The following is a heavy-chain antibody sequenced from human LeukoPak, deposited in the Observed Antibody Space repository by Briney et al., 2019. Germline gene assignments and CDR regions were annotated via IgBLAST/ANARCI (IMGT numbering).Heavy chain of an antibody. V-gene: IGHV3-48*02. CDR1: GFTFSTYN. CDR2: ISSNTNTI. Sequence: GGSLRLSCAASGFTFSTYNMKWVRQAPGKGLECISYISSNTNTIYYADSVKGRFTISTDNAKNSLYLQMNSLRDEDTAVYYCAGVVFLPQGAFDIWGQGTVVTVSS. D-gene: IGHD2-21*01. CDR3: AGVVFLPQGAFDI. J-gene: IGHJ3*02.